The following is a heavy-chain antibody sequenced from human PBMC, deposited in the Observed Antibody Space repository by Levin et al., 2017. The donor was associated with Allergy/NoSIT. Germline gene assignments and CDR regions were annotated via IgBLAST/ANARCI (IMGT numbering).Heavy chain of an antibody. Sequence: SQTLSLTCTVSGGSISSSSYYWGWIRQPPGKGLEWIGSIYYSGSTYYNPSLKSRVTISVDTSKNQFSLKLSSVTAADTAVYYCARPVIGSGWYVVDYWGQGTLVTVSS. CDR3: ARPVIGSGWYVVDY. D-gene: IGHD6-19*01. CDR1: GGSISSSSYY. J-gene: IGHJ4*02. CDR2: IYYSGST. V-gene: IGHV4-39*01.